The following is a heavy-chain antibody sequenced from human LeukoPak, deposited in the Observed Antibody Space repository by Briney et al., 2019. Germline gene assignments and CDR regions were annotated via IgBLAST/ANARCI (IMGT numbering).Heavy chain of an antibody. CDR2: IYTSGST. D-gene: IGHD6-13*01. CDR3: ARMYSRNRLDY. V-gene: IGHV4-4*07. CDR1: GGSISRYY. Sequence: SETLSLICTVSGGSISRYYWCWIRQPAGKRLEWIGRIYTSGSTNYNPSLKSRVTMSVDTSKNQFSLKLSSVTAADTAVYYCARMYSRNRLDYWGQGTLVTVSS. J-gene: IGHJ4*02.